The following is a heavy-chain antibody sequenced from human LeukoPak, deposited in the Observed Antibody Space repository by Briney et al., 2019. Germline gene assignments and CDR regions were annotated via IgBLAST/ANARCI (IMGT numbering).Heavy chain of an antibody. J-gene: IGHJ4*02. CDR3: ARALYSSSWYGDY. V-gene: IGHV3-64*01. CDR1: GFTFSSYA. Sequence: GGSLRLSCAASGFTFSSYAMHWVRQAPGKGVEYVSAISSNGGSTYYANSVKGRFTISRDNSKNTLYLQMGSLRAEDMAVYYCARALYSSSWYGDYWSQGTLVTVSS. CDR2: ISSNGGST. D-gene: IGHD6-13*01.